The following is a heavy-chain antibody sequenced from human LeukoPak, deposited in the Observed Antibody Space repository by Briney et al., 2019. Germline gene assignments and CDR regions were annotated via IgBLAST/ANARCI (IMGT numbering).Heavy chain of an antibody. J-gene: IGHJ4*02. Sequence: PGGSLRLPCAASGFTFSSYAMSWVRQAPGKGLEWVSAISGSGGSTYYADSVKGRFTISRDNSKNTLYLQMNSLRAEDTAVYYCAKDPTGWELLVLWYWGQGTLVTVSS. D-gene: IGHD1-26*01. CDR1: GFTFSSYA. CDR2: ISGSGGST. CDR3: AKDPTGWELLVLWY. V-gene: IGHV3-23*01.